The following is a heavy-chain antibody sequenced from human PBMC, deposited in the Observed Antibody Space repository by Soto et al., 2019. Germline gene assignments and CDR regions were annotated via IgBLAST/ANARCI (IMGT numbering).Heavy chain of an antibody. V-gene: IGHV4-39*01. Sequence: PSETLSLTCTVSGGSISSSSYYWGWIRQPPGRGLEWIGSIYYSGSTYYNPSLKSRVTISVDTSKNQFSLKLSSVTAADTAVYNCARELTGYYRYYYYGMDVWGQGTTVTVSS. D-gene: IGHD3-9*01. CDR3: ARELTGYYRYYYYGMDV. J-gene: IGHJ6*02. CDR1: GGSISSSSYY. CDR2: IYYSGST.